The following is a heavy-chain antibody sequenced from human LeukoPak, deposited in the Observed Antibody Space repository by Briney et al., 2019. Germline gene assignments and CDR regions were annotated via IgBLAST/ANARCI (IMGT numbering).Heavy chain of an antibody. D-gene: IGHD3-22*01. CDR3: ARDVDSSGYYYFGY. Sequence: GGSLRLSCAASGFTFSTSAMTWVRQAPGKGLEWVAVISYDGSNKYYADSVKGRFTISRDNSKNTLYLQMNSLRAEDTAVYYCARDVDSSGYYYFGYWGQGTLVTVSS. CDR1: GFTFSTSA. CDR2: ISYDGSNK. J-gene: IGHJ4*02. V-gene: IGHV3-30*04.